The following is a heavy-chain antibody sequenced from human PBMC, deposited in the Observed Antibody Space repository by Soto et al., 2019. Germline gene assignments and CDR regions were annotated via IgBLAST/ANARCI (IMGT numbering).Heavy chain of an antibody. Sequence: QVQLQQWGAGLLKPSETLSLTCAVYGGSFSGYYWSWIRQPPGKGLEWIGEINPSGSTNYNPSLKNRDNISVNTSKSQFSLKLSSVTAEDMAVYYGARAYYDILIVIKGYDGRDVWGQGTTVTVSS. CDR2: INPSGST. V-gene: IGHV4-34*01. CDR1: GGSFSGYY. D-gene: IGHD3-9*01. CDR3: ARAYYDILIVIKGYDGRDV. J-gene: IGHJ6*02.